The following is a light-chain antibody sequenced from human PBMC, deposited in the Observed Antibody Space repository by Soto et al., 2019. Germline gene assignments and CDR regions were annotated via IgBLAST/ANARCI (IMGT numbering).Light chain of an antibody. Sequence: QSALTQPASVSGSLGQSITISCTGTSSDVGGYNHVSWYQQHPGKAPKLMIYEVSNRPSGVSNRFSGSKSDNTASLTISGLQAEDEADYYCSSYRSSSTVFGTGTKLTVL. CDR2: EVS. CDR1: SSDVGGYNH. J-gene: IGLJ1*01. V-gene: IGLV2-14*01. CDR3: SSYRSSSTV.